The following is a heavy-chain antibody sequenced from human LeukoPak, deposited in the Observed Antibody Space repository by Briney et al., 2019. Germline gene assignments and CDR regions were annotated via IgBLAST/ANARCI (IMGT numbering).Heavy chain of an antibody. J-gene: IGHJ4*02. CDR1: GFSFSNYA. Sequence: GGSLRLSCAASGFSFSNYAMSWVRQGPGRGLEWVSAIGGSIGSTFYTDSVKGRFTISRDNSKNTLSLQMNSLRAEDTAVYYCAKDPDCTSGICYTFFDYWGQGTLVTVSS. CDR2: IGGSIGST. CDR3: AKDPDCTSGICYTFFDY. V-gene: IGHV3-23*01. D-gene: IGHD2-8*01.